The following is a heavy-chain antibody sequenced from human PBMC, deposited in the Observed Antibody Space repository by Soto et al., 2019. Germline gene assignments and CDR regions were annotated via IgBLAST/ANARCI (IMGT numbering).Heavy chain of an antibody. Sequence: GGSLRLSCASSGFTFNTYAMSWVCQAPGKGLEWVSSISGSGGGTYYADSVKGRFTISRDNSKNTQYLEMNSLRADDTAVYYCAKVLGYSYGSFDYWGQGTPVTVSS. D-gene: IGHD5-18*01. J-gene: IGHJ4*02. CDR3: AKVLGYSYGSFDY. CDR2: ISGSGGGT. V-gene: IGHV3-23*01. CDR1: GFTFNTYA.